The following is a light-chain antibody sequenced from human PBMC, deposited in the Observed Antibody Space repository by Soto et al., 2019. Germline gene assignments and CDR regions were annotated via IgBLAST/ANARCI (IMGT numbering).Light chain of an antibody. CDR1: QAINSY. J-gene: IGKJ2*01. CDR2: AAS. CDR3: QQVNTYRYT. V-gene: IGKV1-9*01. Sequence: DIQLTQSPSFLSASVGDRVTITCRASQAINSYLAWYQQKPGKAPKLLIYAASTLQSGVPSRFSGSGSETEFTLTISSLQPEDFATYYCQQVNTYRYTFGQGTKLEIK.